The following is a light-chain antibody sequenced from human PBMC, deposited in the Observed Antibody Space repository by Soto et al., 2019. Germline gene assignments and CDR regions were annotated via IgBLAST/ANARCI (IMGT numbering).Light chain of an antibody. CDR1: SSDIGAYNY. CDR3: SSYTSTSTLYV. Sequence: QSVLTQPASVSGSPGQSITISCIGTSSDIGAYNYVSWYQQHPGKLPKLMIYEVTNRPSVLSNRLSGSKSSNTASLTISGLQAEDEADYFCSSYTSTSTLYVFGTGNKVTVL. J-gene: IGLJ1*01. CDR2: EVT. V-gene: IGLV2-14*01.